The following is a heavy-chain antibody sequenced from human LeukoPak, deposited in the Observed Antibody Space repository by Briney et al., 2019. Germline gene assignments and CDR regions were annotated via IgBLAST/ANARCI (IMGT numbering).Heavy chain of an antibody. Sequence: ASVKVSCKASGYTFTSYDINWVRQATGQGFEWMGWMNPNSGNTGYAQKFQGRVTMTRNTSISTAYMELSSLRSEDTAVYYCARAPSYSSSGKTRKNYYFDYWGQGTLVTVSS. CDR2: MNPNSGNT. D-gene: IGHD6-13*01. CDR3: ARAPSYSSSGKTRKNYYFDY. J-gene: IGHJ4*02. CDR1: GYTFTSYD. V-gene: IGHV1-8*01.